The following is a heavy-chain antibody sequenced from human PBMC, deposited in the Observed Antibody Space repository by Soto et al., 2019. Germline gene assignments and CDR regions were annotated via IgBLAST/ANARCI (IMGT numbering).Heavy chain of an antibody. CDR3: ERATGDYASSQRFDP. D-gene: IGHD3-22*01. J-gene: IGHJ5*02. CDR2: IYTSGST. CDR1: GGSISSYY. V-gene: IGHV4-4*07. Sequence: SETLSLTCTVSGGSISSYYWSWIRQPAGKGLEWIGRIYTSGSTNYNPSLKSRVTMSVDTSKNQFSLKLSSVTAADTAVYYCERATGDYASSQRFDPWGQGTLVTVSS.